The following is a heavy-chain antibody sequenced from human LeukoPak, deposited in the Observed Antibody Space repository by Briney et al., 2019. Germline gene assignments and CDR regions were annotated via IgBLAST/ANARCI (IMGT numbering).Heavy chain of an antibody. CDR3: AVLRGDSSSP. D-gene: IGHD6-6*01. V-gene: IGHV1-46*01. Sequence: RASVKVSCRASGYTFTSYYMHWVRQAPGQGLEWMGIINPSGGSTSYAQKFQGRVTMTRDTSTSTVYMELRSLRSDDTAVYYCAVLRGDSSSPWGQGTLVTVSS. CDR1: GYTFTSYY. CDR2: INPSGGST. J-gene: IGHJ5*02.